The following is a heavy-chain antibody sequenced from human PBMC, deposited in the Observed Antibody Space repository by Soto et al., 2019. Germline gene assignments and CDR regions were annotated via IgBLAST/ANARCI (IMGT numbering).Heavy chain of an antibody. CDR3: TTDALGDYHWYLEL. CDR2: IKSKTDGGTT. J-gene: IGHJ2*01. D-gene: IGHD4-17*01. V-gene: IGHV3-15*01. CDR1: GFIFSNAW. Sequence: GGSLRLSCAASGFIFSNAWMSWVRQAPGKGLEWVGRIKSKTDGGTTDYAAPVKGRFTISRDDSKNTLYLQMNSLKTEDTAVYYCTTDALGDYHWYLELWGRGTLVAVSS.